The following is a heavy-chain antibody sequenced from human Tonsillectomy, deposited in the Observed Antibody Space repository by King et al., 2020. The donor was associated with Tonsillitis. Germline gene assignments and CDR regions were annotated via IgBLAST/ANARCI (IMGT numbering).Heavy chain of an antibody. CDR2: IYSSGSI. Sequence: QLQESGPGLVKPSQTLSLTCTVSGGSISSGSHYWSWIRQPAGKGLEWIGRIYSSGSINYNPSLKSRVTISADTSKNQFSLKLTSVTAADTAVYFCARDLAYDRSGYWNDAFDIWGQGTMFIVSS. CDR1: GGSISSGSHY. CDR3: ARDLAYDRSGYWNDAFDI. D-gene: IGHD3-22*01. V-gene: IGHV4-61*02. J-gene: IGHJ3*02.